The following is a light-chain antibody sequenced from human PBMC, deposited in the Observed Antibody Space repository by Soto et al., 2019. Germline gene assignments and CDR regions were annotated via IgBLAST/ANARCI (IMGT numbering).Light chain of an antibody. CDR1: QSISRF. CDR2: DAS. V-gene: IGKV1-5*01. Sequence: DIRMTQSPSTLSASVGDRVTITCRASQSISRFVYWYQQKPGKAPNLLIYDASSLQSGVPSRFSGSGSGTQFTLTISSLQPDDFATYFCQQYNSYSNTFGQGTLLEI. J-gene: IGKJ5*01. CDR3: QQYNSYSNT.